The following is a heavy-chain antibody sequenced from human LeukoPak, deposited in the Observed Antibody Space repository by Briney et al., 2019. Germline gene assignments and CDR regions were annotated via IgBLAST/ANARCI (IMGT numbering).Heavy chain of an antibody. CDR3: ARRVGFLVLRGYSYGYDYYYYMDV. D-gene: IGHD5-18*01. Sequence: GGSLRLSCTASGFIFRTHAMSWVRQAPGKGLEWLSTITITDGGAYYIDSVKGRFTISRDNAKNSLYLQMNSLRAEDTAVYYCARRVGFLVLRGYSYGYDYYYYMDVWGKGTTVTVSS. V-gene: IGHV3-23*01. J-gene: IGHJ6*03. CDR1: GFIFRTHA. CDR2: ITITDGGA.